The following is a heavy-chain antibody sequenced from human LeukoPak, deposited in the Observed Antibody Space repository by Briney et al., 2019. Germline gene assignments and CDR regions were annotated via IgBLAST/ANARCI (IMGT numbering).Heavy chain of an antibody. D-gene: IGHD3-9*01. CDR1: GFTFSDYY. CDR3: ARDRGYDILTGYHYDNWFDP. V-gene: IGHV3-11*01. J-gene: IGHJ5*02. CDR2: ISSSGSTI. Sequence: GGSLRLSCAASGFTFSDYYMSWIRQAPGKGLEWVSYISSSGSTIYYADSVKGRFTISRDNAKNSLYLQMNSLRAEDTAVYYCARDRGYDILTGYHYDNWFDPWGQGTLVTVSS.